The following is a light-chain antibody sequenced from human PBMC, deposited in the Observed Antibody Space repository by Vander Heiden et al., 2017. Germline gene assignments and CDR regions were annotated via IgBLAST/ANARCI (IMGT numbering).Light chain of an antibody. V-gene: IGLV2-14*03. CDR2: DVS. J-gene: IGLJ1*01. CDR1: SSDVGGYDY. CDR3: TSYTTTKTYV. Sequence: QSALTQPASVSGSPGQPVAISCTGTSSDVGGYDYLSWYQQHPGKAPKLMIYDVSNRPSGVSNRFSGSKSGNTASLTISGLQAEDEADYYCTSYTTTKTYVFGTGTKVTVL.